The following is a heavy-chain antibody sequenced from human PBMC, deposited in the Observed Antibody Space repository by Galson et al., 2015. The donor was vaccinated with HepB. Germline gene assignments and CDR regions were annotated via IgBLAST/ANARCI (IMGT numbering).Heavy chain of an antibody. J-gene: IGHJ6*02. Sequence: SLRLSCAASGFTFSSYWMSWVRQAPGKGLEWVANIKQDGSEKYYGDSVKGRFTISRDNAKNSLYLQMNSLRAEDTAVYYCARDEGIAVAGTELWYYYYYGMDVWGQGTTVTVSS. CDR3: ARDEGIAVAGTELWYYYYYGMDV. V-gene: IGHV3-7*01. D-gene: IGHD6-19*01. CDR2: IKQDGSEK. CDR1: GFTFSSYW.